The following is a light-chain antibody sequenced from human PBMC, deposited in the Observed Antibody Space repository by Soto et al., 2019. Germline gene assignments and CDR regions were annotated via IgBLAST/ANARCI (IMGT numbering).Light chain of an antibody. CDR1: QVIRND. CDR2: AAS. J-gene: IGKJ4*01. CDR3: LQAYNYPLT. Sequence: AIQMTQSPSSLSASVGDRVTITCRASQVIRNDLGWYQQKPGKAPKLLIYAASSLQSGVPSTFSGSGSGTDFTLTISSLQPEDFATYYCLQAYNYPLTFGGGTKVDIK. V-gene: IGKV1-6*01.